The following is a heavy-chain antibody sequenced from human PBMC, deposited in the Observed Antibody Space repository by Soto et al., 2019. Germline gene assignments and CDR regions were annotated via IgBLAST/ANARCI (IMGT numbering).Heavy chain of an antibody. V-gene: IGHV1-18*01. CDR2: ISAYNGNT. Sequence: RASVKVSCKASGYTFTSYGISWVRQAPGQGLEWMGWISAYNGNTNYAQKLQGRVTMTTDTSTSTAYMQMRSLRSDDTAVYYCATVLGDSCSGSYYYYSIDFWGQGTTVTVSS. J-gene: IGHJ6*02. D-gene: IGHD3-3*01. CDR1: GYTFTSYG. CDR3: ATVLGDSCSGSYYYYSIDF.